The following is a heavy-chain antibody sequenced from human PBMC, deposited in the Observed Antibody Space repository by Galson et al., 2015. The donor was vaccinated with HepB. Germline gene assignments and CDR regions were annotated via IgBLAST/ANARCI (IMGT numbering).Heavy chain of an antibody. CDR3: ARIGYSGSYFGAFDI. V-gene: IGHV5-51*01. J-gene: IGHJ3*02. D-gene: IGHD1-26*01. Sequence: QPGAEVKKPGESLKISCKASGYSFTNFWIGWVRQMSGKGLEWMGIPYPGDSDTRYIPSFQGQVTISADKSISTAFLQWTSLKASDTAMYYCARIGYSGSYFGAFDIWGQGTKVTVSS. CDR2: PYPGDSDT. CDR1: GYSFTNFW.